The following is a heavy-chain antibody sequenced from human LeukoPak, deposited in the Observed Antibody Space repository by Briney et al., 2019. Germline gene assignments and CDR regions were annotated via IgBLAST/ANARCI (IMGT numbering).Heavy chain of an antibody. CDR1: GYTLTEFS. Sequence: GASVKVSCKVSGYTLTEFSMRWVRQAPGKGLEWMGGFYPEVGETNYAQKFQGSVTITADTFTNTAYMELSSTRSEDTAVYYCATTTHSGSYATLGYYYYMDVWGKGTTVTVSS. D-gene: IGHD1-26*01. V-gene: IGHV1-24*01. CDR2: FYPEVGET. J-gene: IGHJ6*03. CDR3: ATTTHSGSYATLGYYYYMDV.